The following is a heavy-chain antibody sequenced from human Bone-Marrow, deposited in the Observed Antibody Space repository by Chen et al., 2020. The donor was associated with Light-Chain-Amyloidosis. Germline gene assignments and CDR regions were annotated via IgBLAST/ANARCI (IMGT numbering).Heavy chain of an antibody. CDR2: IYPDDSDA. Sequence: EVQLEQSGPEVIKPGESLKISCKGSGYTFPNYWIGWVRQMPGKGLEWMGVIYPDDSDASYSPCFEGQVTIAADKSITTADLQWRSLKASDTAMYYCARRRDGYNFDYWGQGTLVTVSS. V-gene: IGHV5-51*01. D-gene: IGHD5-12*01. J-gene: IGHJ4*02. CDR1: GYTFPNYW. CDR3: ARRRDGYNFDY.